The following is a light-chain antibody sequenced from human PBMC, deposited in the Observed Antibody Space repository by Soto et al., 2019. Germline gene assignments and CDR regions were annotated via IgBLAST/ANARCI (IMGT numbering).Light chain of an antibody. V-gene: IGKV3-20*01. CDR3: QHYGSSPPIT. J-gene: IGKJ5*01. CDR1: QSSGSNF. CDR2: GAS. Sequence: ELVLTQSPGSLSLSPGERATLSCKTSQSSGSNFVAWYQQKPGQAPRLLIYGASNRATGIPDRFSGSGSGTDFTLTISRLEPEDFAVYYCQHYGSSPPITFGQGTRLEI.